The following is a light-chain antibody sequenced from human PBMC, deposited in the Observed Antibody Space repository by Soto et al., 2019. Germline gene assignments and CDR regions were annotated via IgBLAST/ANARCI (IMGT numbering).Light chain of an antibody. CDR2: GSS. CDR3: QSYDSSLSGSV. Sequence: QPVLTQPPSVSGAPGQGVTISCTGSSSNIGAGYDVHWYQQLPGTAPKLLIYGSSNRPSGVPDRFSGSKSGTSASLAITGLQAEDEADYYCQSYDSSLSGSVFGGGTKVTVL. CDR1: SSNIGAGYD. J-gene: IGLJ2*01. V-gene: IGLV1-40*01.